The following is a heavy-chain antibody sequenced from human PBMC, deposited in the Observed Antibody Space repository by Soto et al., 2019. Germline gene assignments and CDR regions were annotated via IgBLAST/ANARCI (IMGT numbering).Heavy chain of an antibody. CDR1: GASITSYY. V-gene: IGHV4-59*01. CDR3: ARDRTDFDC. J-gene: IGHJ4*02. CDR2: IYYSGST. Sequence: SXTLSLTCTVSGASITSYYCSWIRQPPGKGLEWIGYIYYSGSTNSNPSLKSRVTMSVDTSKNQFSLKMRSVTAADTAVYYCARDRTDFDCWGQGTLVTVSS.